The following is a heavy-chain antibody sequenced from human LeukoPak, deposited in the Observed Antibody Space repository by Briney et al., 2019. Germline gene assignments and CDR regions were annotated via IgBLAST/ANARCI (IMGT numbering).Heavy chain of an antibody. Sequence: SETLSLTCTVSGGSISSYYWSWIRQPPGKGLEWIGYIYYSGSTNYNPSLKSRVTISVDTSKNQFSLRLSSVTAADTAVYYCASVDTAMETIDYWGQGTLVTVSS. V-gene: IGHV4-59*01. CDR1: GGSISSYY. CDR2: IYYSGST. D-gene: IGHD5-18*01. J-gene: IGHJ4*02. CDR3: ASVDTAMETIDY.